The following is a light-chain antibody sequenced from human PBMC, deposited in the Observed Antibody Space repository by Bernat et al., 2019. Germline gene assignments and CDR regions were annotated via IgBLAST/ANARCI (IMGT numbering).Light chain of an antibody. J-gene: IGKJ2*01. CDR3: QQYEASPRT. CDR1: QSLPNRY. Sequence: EIVLTQSPGTLSLSPGERATLSCRASQSLPNRYLAWYQQIPGQAPSLLIYGASNRAAGIPDRFYGSGSETDFALTINRLEPEDFVVYYCQQYEASPRTFGQGTKLEI. CDR2: GAS. V-gene: IGKV3-20*01.